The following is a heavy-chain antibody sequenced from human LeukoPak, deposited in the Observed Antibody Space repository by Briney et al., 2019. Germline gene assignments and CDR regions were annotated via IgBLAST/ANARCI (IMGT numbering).Heavy chain of an antibody. Sequence: PSESLSLTCAVYGGSFSGYYWSWIRQPPGKGLEWIGEINHSGSTNYNPSLKSRVIISVDTSKNQFSLKLSSVTAADTAVYYCARGSAAIMGFDYWGQGTLVTVSS. CDR2: INHSGST. CDR3: ARGSAAIMGFDY. V-gene: IGHV4-34*01. D-gene: IGHD2-2*01. J-gene: IGHJ4*02. CDR1: GGSFSGYY.